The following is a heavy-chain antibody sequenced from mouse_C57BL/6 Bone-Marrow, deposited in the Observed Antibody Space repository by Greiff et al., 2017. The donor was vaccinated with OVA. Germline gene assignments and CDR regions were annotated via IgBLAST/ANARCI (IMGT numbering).Heavy chain of an antibody. Sequence: QVQLQQPGAELVKPGASVKLSCKASGYTFTSYWMHWVKQRPGQGLEWIGMIHPNSGSTNYNEKFKSKATLTVDKSSSTAYMQLRSLTSEDSAVYYCARRMEDYGSSLRGQGTLVTVSA. CDR3: ARRMEDYGSSL. J-gene: IGHJ3*01. D-gene: IGHD1-1*01. CDR2: IHPNSGST. CDR1: GYTFTSYW. V-gene: IGHV1-64*01.